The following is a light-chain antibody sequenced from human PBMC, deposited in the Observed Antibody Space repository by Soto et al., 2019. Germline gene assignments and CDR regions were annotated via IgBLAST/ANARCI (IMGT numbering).Light chain of an antibody. Sequence: QSALAQPRSVSGSPGQSVTISCTGTSNDVGAYNFVSWYQQPPGKAPKLMIYDVTKRPSGAPDRFSGSKSDNTASLTLSGRQAEDEADYDCCSYAGSYAVLFGGGAKLTV. V-gene: IGLV2-11*01. CDR1: SNDVGAYNF. CDR2: DVT. CDR3: CSYAGSYAVL. J-gene: IGLJ2*01.